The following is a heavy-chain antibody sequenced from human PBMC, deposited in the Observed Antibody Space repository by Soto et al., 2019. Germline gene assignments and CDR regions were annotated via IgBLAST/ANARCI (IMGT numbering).Heavy chain of an antibody. CDR3: ARDFGSEATGYYGMDV. J-gene: IGHJ6*02. CDR1: GFTVSSKY. V-gene: IGHV3-53*03. CDR2: IYSGGAI. D-gene: IGHD3-10*01. Sequence: PGVFLRLSCAASGFTVSSKYMSWVRQTPGKGLEWVSLIYSGGAIVYADSVMGRFTVSRDNSRNTLYLQMNSLRAEDTAVYFCARDFGSEATGYYGMDVWGQRTTVTVSS.